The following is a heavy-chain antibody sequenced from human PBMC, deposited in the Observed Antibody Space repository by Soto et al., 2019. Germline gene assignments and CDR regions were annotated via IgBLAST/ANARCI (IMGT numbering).Heavy chain of an antibody. J-gene: IGHJ3*02. Sequence: EVQLLESGGGLVQPGGSLRLSCAASGFTFSSAAMNWVRQAPGKGLEWGAAISSSGSGTYYADSVTGRFTISRDNSKNTFYLQMNSLRAEDTAVYYCARTYGFDIWGQGTMVTVSS. D-gene: IGHD1-1*01. CDR1: GFTFSSAA. CDR2: ISSSGSGT. CDR3: ARTYGFDI. V-gene: IGHV3-23*01.